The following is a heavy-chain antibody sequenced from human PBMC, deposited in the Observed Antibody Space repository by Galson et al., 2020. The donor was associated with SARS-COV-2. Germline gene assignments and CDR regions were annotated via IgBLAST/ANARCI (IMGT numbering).Heavy chain of an antibody. Sequence: GESLKLSCEGSGFTFIGYWMSWVRQAPGKGLEWVASINEDGSEKYYVDSVKGRFTISRDSAKNSVDLQMNGLRADDTAVYYCGRGWSYPAYRGQGTLVTVSS. CDR3: GRGWSYPAY. CDR1: GFTFIGYW. V-gene: IGHV3-7*01. J-gene: IGHJ4*02. CDR2: INEDGSEK. D-gene: IGHD2-15*01.